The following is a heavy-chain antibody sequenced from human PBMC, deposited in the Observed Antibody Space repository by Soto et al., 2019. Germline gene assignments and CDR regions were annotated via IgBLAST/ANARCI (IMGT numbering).Heavy chain of an antibody. V-gene: IGHV1-8*01. CDR1: GYTFTSYD. J-gene: IGHJ5*02. Sequence: QVQLVQSGAEVKKPGASVKDSCKASGYTFTSYDINWVRQATGQGLAWMGWMNPNSGNTGYAPNFQGRVTMTRNTSIITAYMDLSSLGSEDTSVYYCARGGDSYYDYWSCSQNWFDPWGQGTLVTVSS. CDR2: MNPNSGNT. D-gene: IGHD3-3*01. CDR3: ARGGDSYYDYWSCSQNWFDP.